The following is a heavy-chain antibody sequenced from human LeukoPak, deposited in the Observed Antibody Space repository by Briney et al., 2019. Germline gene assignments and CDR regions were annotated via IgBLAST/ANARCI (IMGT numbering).Heavy chain of an antibody. V-gene: IGHV4-59*01. Sequence: SETLSLTCTVSGGTTSRYYWSWIRQPPGKGLEWIGYIYYSGSTSYNPSLKSRVTISVDTSKNQFSLKLSSVTAADTAVYYCARGPTRNYFDYWGQGTLVTVSS. CDR2: IYYSGST. J-gene: IGHJ4*02. CDR1: GGTTSRYY. CDR3: ARGPTRNYFDY.